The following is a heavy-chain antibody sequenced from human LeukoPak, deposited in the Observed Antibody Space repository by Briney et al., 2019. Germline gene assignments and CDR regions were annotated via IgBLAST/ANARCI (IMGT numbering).Heavy chain of an antibody. CDR1: GGSFSGYY. CDR2: INHSGST. Sequence: SETLSLTCAVYGGSFSGYYWSWIRQPPGKGLEWIGEINHSGSTNYNPSPKSRVTISVDTSKNQFSLKLSSVTAADTAVYYCARTYYYGSGSYRPPRGYFQHWGQGTLVTVSS. D-gene: IGHD3-10*01. CDR3: ARTYYYGSGSYRPPRGYFQH. V-gene: IGHV4-34*01. J-gene: IGHJ1*01.